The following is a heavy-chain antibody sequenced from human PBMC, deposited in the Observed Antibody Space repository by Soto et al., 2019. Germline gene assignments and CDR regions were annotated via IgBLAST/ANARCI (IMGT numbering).Heavy chain of an antibody. CDR1: GGSFSSFG. V-gene: IGHV1-69*13. CDR2: IIPVFGRP. D-gene: IGHD5-12*01. J-gene: IGHJ1*01. CDR3: AREGSGYNF. Sequence: ALVTVACQASGGSFSSFGFTWVRQAHGQGLEWMGGIIPVFGRPNYAQRFRGRLTITADESTNTCYMELIDQESEDTAVYYCAREGSGYNFWGQGTQVTVSS.